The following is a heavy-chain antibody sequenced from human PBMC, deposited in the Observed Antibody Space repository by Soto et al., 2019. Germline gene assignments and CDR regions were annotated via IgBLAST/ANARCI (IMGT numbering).Heavy chain of an antibody. J-gene: IGHJ2*01. CDR2: IDPNSGDT. Sequence: QVQLVQSGTEVKKPGASVNVSCRASGYSFTGYYIHWVRQAPGQGLDWMGWIDPNSGDTNYAQKFQGWVTMTRDTSISTAYMELRRLKSDDTAVYYCAREAGLQYRGWYSDLWGRGTLVTVSS. V-gene: IGHV1-2*04. D-gene: IGHD4-4*01. CDR3: AREAGLQYRGWYSDL. CDR1: GYSFTGYY.